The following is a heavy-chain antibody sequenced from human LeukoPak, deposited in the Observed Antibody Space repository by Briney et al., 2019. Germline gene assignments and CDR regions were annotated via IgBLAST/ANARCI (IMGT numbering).Heavy chain of an antibody. CDR1: GFTFSDYY. J-gene: IGHJ5*02. V-gene: IGHV3-11*01. CDR3: ASHPGEGFWFDP. Sequence: PGGSLRLSCAASGFTFSDYYMSWIRQAPGKGLEWVSYISSSGSTIYYEDSVKGRFTISRDNAKNSLYLQMNSLRAEDTAVYYCASHPGEGFWFDPWGQATLVTVSS. D-gene: IGHD3-10*01. CDR2: ISSSGSTI.